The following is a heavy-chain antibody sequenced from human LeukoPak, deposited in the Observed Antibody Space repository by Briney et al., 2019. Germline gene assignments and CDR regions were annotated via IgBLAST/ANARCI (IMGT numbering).Heavy chain of an antibody. J-gene: IGHJ4*02. CDR3: TRGREGNYGLFDS. CDR2: ISNDGRST. CDR1: GFSFNSYW. D-gene: IGHD3-10*01. V-gene: IGHV3-74*01. Sequence: GGSLRLSCAASGFSFNSYWMHRVRQAPGSGLVWVSRISNDGRSTSFADSVKGRFTISRDNAKNTLYLQMNSLSAEDTAVYYCTRGREGNYGLFDSWGQGTLVTVSS.